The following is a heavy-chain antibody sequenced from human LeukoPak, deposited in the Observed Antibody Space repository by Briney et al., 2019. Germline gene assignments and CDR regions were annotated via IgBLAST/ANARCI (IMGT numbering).Heavy chain of an antibody. CDR3: ARVPMHLWPREDY. D-gene: IGHD3-16*01. J-gene: IGHJ4*02. CDR2: INHSGNT. V-gene: IGHV4-34*01. CDR1: GGSFSADY. Sequence: SETLSLTCAVYGGSFSADYWSWIRQPPGRGLEWIGEINHSGNTRYNPSLKSRVIISVDTSKNQFSLKLSPVTAADTAMYYCARVPMHLWPREDYWGQGTLVTVSS.